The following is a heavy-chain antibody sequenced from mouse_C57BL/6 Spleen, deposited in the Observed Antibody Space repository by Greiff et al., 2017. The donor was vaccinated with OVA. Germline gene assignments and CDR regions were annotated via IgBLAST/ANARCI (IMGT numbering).Heavy chain of an antibody. V-gene: IGHV1-55*01. J-gene: IGHJ2*01. CDR2: IYPGSGST. CDR3: AREDSNYAYFDY. Sequence: QVQLKQPGAELVKPGASVKMSCKASGYTFTSYWITWVKQRPGQGLEWIGDIYPGSGSTNYNEKFKSKATLTVDTSSSTAYMQLSSLTSEDSAVYYCAREDSNYAYFDYWGKGTTLTVSS. CDR1: GYTFTSYW. D-gene: IGHD2-5*01.